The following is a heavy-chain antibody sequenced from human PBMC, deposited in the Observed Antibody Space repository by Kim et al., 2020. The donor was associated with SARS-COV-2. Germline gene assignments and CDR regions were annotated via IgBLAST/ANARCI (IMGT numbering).Heavy chain of an antibody. Sequence: GGSLRLSCAASGFPFDNYWMHWIRQAPENGLVWLARVNNDGTNTAYAGSVRGRFIISIDNAENTVYLQMNRLRAEDSGVYYCVRDLTATDHFDHWGQETHVTVSS. D-gene: IGHD2-21*02. CDR1: GFPFDNYW. CDR3: VRDLTATDHFDH. V-gene: IGHV3-74*01. J-gene: IGHJ4*02. CDR2: VNNDGTNT.